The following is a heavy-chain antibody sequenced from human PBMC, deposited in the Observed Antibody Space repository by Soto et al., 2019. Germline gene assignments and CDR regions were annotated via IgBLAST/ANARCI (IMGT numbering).Heavy chain of an antibody. J-gene: IGHJ4*02. Sequence: GASVKVSCKASGYTFSAYYTHWVRQAPGQGLEWMGWISAYNGNTNYAQKLQGRVTMTTDTSTSTAYMELRSLRSDDTAVYYCARDDGYYYLPYFDYWGQGTLVTVSS. CDR2: ISAYNGNT. CDR3: ARDDGYYYLPYFDY. D-gene: IGHD3-22*01. V-gene: IGHV1-18*01. CDR1: GYTFSAYY.